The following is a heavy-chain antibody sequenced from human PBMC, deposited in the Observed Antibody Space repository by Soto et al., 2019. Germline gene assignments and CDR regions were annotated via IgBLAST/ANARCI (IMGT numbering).Heavy chain of an antibody. D-gene: IGHD3-10*01. CDR3: ARTYGTGSLNWFDP. V-gene: IGHV3-48*04. CDR2: ISSGSGNI. Sequence: EVQLVASVGGLVQPGGSLRLSCAASGFIFSSYDMNWVRQAPGKGLEWVSYISSGSGNILYADSVKGRFTISRANAKNSLYLQMNSLRAGDTAVYYCARTYGTGSLNWFDPWGQGTLVTVSS. CDR1: GFIFSSYD. J-gene: IGHJ5*02.